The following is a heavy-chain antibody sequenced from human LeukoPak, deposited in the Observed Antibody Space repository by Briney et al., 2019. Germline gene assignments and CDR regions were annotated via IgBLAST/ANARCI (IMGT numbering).Heavy chain of an antibody. J-gene: IGHJ4*02. D-gene: IGHD3-16*02. Sequence: SETLSLTCTVSGGSISSYYWSWIRQPPGKGLEWIGYIYYSGSTNYNPSLKSRVTISVDTSENQFSLKLSSVTAADTAVYYCARDLRLGELSLGFDYWGQGTLVTVSS. V-gene: IGHV4-59*01. CDR2: IYYSGST. CDR1: GGSISSYY. CDR3: ARDLRLGELSLGFDY.